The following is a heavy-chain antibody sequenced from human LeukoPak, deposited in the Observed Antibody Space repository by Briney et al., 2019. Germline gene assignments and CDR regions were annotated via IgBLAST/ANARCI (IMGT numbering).Heavy chain of an antibody. Sequence: PSETLSLTCTVSGGSISSYYWSWIRQPAGKGLEWIGRIYTSGSTNYNPSLKSRVTMSVDTSKNQFSLKLSSVTAADTAVYYCARPGDYDILTGPWYFDLWGRGTLVTVSS. CDR1: GGSISSYY. J-gene: IGHJ2*01. CDR3: ARPGDYDILTGPWYFDL. V-gene: IGHV4-4*07. D-gene: IGHD3-9*01. CDR2: IYTSGST.